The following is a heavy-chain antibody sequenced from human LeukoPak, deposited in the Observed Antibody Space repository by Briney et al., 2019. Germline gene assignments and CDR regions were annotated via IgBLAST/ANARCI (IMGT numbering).Heavy chain of an antibody. D-gene: IGHD4-17*01. J-gene: IGHJ4*02. CDR3: AKDVAYGGYGHFDY. V-gene: IGHV3-43*02. Sequence: GGSLRLFCAASGFTFDDYAMHWVRQAPGRGLEWVSLISGDDGSTYYADSVKGRFTISRDNSKNSLYLQMNSLRTEDTALYCCAKDVAYGGYGHFDYWGQGTLVTVSS. CDR2: ISGDDGST. CDR1: GFTFDDYA.